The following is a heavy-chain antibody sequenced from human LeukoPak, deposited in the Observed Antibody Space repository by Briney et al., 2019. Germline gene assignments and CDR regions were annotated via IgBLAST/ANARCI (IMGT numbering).Heavy chain of an antibody. CDR3: ARLRELLNFDY. Sequence: SETLSLTCTVSGGSISSSSYYWGWIRQPPRKGLEWIGSIYDSGSTYYNPSLKSRVTISVDTSKNQFSLKLSSVTAADTAVYYCARLRELLNFDYWGQGTLVTGSS. CDR2: IYDSGST. J-gene: IGHJ4*02. CDR1: GGSISSSSYY. D-gene: IGHD1-7*01. V-gene: IGHV4-39*01.